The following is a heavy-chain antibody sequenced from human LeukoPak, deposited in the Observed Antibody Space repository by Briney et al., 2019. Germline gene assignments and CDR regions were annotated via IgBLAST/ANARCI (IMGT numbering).Heavy chain of an antibody. CDR3: AREGSSGWFDY. V-gene: IGHV4-30-2*01. CDR2: IYHSGST. D-gene: IGHD6-19*01. CDR1: GGSISSGGYS. J-gene: IGHJ4*02. Sequence: SETLSLTCAVSGGSISSGGYSWSWIRQPPGKGLEWIGYIYHSGSTYYNPSLKSQVTISVDRSKNQFSLKLSSVTAADTAVYYCAREGSSGWFDYWGQGTLVTVSS.